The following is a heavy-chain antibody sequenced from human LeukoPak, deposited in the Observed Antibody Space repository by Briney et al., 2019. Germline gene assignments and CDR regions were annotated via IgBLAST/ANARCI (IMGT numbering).Heavy chain of an antibody. Sequence: GGSLRLSCAASGFTFSSYAMSWVRQAPGKGLERVSGISGSGTTTKYADSVKGRLTISRDNSKNTLYLQMNSLRAEDTAVYYCAKDQDCSGGSCRPDYWGQGTLVTVSS. CDR1: GFTFSSYA. J-gene: IGHJ4*02. V-gene: IGHV3-23*01. CDR2: ISGSGTTT. D-gene: IGHD2-15*01. CDR3: AKDQDCSGGSCRPDY.